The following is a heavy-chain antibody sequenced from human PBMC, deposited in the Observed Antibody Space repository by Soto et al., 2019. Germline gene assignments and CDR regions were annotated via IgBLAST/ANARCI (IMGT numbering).Heavy chain of an antibody. D-gene: IGHD6-19*01. CDR1: GFTFSSYD. J-gene: IGHJ3*02. V-gene: IGHV3-13*01. CDR2: IGTAGDT. Sequence: EVQLVESGGGLVQPGGSLRLSCAASGFTFSSYDMHWVRQATGKGLEWVSAIGTAGDTYYPGSVKGRFTISRENAKNSLYLQMNSLRAGDTAVYYCARERRSGWYSDAFDIWGQGTMVTVSS. CDR3: ARERRSGWYSDAFDI.